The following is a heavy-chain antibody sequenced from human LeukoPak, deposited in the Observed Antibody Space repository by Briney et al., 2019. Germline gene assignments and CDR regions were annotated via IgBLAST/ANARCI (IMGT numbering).Heavy chain of an antibody. J-gene: IGHJ6*03. V-gene: IGHV1-2*02. Sequence: ASVKVSCKASGYTFTGYYMHWVRQAPGQGLEWMGWINPNSGGTNYAQKFQGRVTMTRDTSISTAYMELSRLRSDDTAVYYCARGEWLRLREDYYYMDVWGKGTTVTISS. CDR1: GYTFTGYY. CDR2: INPNSGGT. CDR3: ARGEWLRLREDYYYMDV. D-gene: IGHD5-12*01.